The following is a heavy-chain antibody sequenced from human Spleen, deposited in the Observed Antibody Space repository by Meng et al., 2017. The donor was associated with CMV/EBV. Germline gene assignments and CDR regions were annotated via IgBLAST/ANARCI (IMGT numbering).Heavy chain of an antibody. CDR1: GFTFSSYW. D-gene: IGHD3-10*01. J-gene: IGHJ4*02. CDR2: INSDGSST. CDR3: ARSPREYYFDY. Sequence: LSCAASGFTFSSYWMHWVRQAPGKGLVWVSRINSDGSSTSYADSVKGRFTISRDNAKNTLYLQMNSLRAEDTAVYYCARSPREYYFDYWGQGTLVTVSS. V-gene: IGHV3-74*01.